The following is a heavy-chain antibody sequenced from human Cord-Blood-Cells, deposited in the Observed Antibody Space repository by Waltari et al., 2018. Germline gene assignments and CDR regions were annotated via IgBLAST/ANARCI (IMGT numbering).Heavy chain of an antibody. Sequence: QVQLVQSGPEVKKPGSSVKVSCKASGGTFSSYAISCVRPAPGQGLEWMGGIIPIFGTANYAQKCQGRVTITADESTSTAYMELSSLRSEDTAVYYCATIYSSSWYGGWFDPWGQGTLVTVSS. D-gene: IGHD6-13*01. CDR3: ATIYSSSWYGGWFDP. V-gene: IGHV1-69*01. CDR1: GGTFSSYA. J-gene: IGHJ5*02. CDR2: IIPIFGTA.